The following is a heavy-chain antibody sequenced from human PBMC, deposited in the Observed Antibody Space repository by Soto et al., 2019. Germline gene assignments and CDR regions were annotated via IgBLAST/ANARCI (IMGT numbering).Heavy chain of an antibody. CDR1: GFTFSSYS. V-gene: IGHV3-48*02. D-gene: IGHD3-3*01. Sequence: GGSLRLSCAASGFTFSSYSMNWVRQAPGKGLEWVSYISSSSSTIYYADSVKGRFTISRDNAKNSLYLQMNSLRDEDTAVYYCARIGRLRFLEWLSNYYYYGMDVWGQGTTVTVSS. J-gene: IGHJ6*02. CDR3: ARIGRLRFLEWLSNYYYYGMDV. CDR2: ISSSSSTI.